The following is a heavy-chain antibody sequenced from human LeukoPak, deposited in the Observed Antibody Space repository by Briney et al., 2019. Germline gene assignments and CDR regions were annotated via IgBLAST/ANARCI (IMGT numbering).Heavy chain of an antibody. CDR2: MNPNSGNT. CDR3: PTQRPVYGIAAAGRLDP. J-gene: IGHJ5*02. V-gene: IGHV1-8*01. Sequence: APVKVSRKASGYTFTSYDITWVRQATGQGLEWMGWMNPNSGNTGYAQKFQGRVTMTRNTSISTAYMELSSLRSEDTAVYYCPTQRPVYGIAAAGRLDPWGQGTLVTVSS. D-gene: IGHD6-13*01. CDR1: GYTFTSYD.